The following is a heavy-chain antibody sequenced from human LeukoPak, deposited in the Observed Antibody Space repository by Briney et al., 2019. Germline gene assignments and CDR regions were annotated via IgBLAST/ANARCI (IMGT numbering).Heavy chain of an antibody. D-gene: IGHD3-9*01. V-gene: IGHV1-8*03. CDR2: MNPNSGNT. CDR3: AKAPYFDWLLTASGYFDY. J-gene: IGHJ4*02. CDR1: GYTFTSYD. Sequence: ASVKVSCKASGYTFTSYDINWVRQATGQGLEWMGWMNPNSGNTGYAQKFQGRVTITRNTSISTAYMELSSLRAEDTAVYYCAKAPYFDWLLTASGYFDYWGQGTLVTVSS.